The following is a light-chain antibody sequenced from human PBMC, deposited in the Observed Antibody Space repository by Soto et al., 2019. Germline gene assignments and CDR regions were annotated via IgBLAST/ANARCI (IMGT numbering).Light chain of an antibody. CDR3: HQRYNWPRVT. V-gene: IGKV1-39*01. J-gene: IGKJ5*01. CDR1: QSISSY. Sequence: DIQMTQSPSSLSASVGDRVTITCRASQSISSYLNWYQQKPGKAPKLLIYAASSLQSGVPSRFSGSGSGTDFTLTITSLEPEDFAVYFCHQRYNWPRVTFGQGTRLEIK. CDR2: AAS.